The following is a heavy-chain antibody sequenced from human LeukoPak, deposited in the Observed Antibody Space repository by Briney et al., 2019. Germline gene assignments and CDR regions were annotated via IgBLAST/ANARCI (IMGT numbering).Heavy chain of an antibody. CDR3: ARHVGHDFWSGYRSVDP. CDR2: VYYTGST. D-gene: IGHD3-3*01. V-gene: IGHV4-39*01. Sequence: PSETLSLTCTVSGGSISSSGYYWGWIRQPPGKGLEWVGSVYYTGSTFYNPSLKSRVILSVDTSKNQFSLKLSSVTAADTAVYYCARHVGHDFWSGYRSVDPWGQGTLVTVSS. CDR1: GGSISSSGYY. J-gene: IGHJ5*02.